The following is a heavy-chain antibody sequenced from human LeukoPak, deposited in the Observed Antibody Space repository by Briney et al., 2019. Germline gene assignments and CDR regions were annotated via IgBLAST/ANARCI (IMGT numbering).Heavy chain of an antibody. V-gene: IGHV3-66*01. Sequence: GGSLRLSCAASGFTVRSNYMSWVRQAPGKGLEWVSLIFNDGSTYYADSVKARFTISRDNSMDTLYLQMNSLRAEDTAVYYCARLESGHYYDSSGYYFDAFDIWGQGTMVTVSS. D-gene: IGHD3-22*01. CDR2: IFNDGST. CDR3: ARLESGHYYDSSGYYFDAFDI. CDR1: GFTVRSNY. J-gene: IGHJ3*02.